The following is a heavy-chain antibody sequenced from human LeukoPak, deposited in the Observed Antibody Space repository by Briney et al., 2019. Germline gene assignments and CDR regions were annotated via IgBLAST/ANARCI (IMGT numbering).Heavy chain of an antibody. CDR1: GGSISSYY. CDR2: IYYSGST. Sequence: SETLSLTCTVSGGSISSYYWRWIRQPPGKGLEWIGYIYYSGSTNYNPSLKSRVTISVDTSKNQFSLKLSSVTAADTAVYYCARVGVVPAAMRYYYYYMDVWGKGTTVTVSS. V-gene: IGHV4-59*01. J-gene: IGHJ6*03. D-gene: IGHD2-2*01. CDR3: ARVGVVPAAMRYYYYYMDV.